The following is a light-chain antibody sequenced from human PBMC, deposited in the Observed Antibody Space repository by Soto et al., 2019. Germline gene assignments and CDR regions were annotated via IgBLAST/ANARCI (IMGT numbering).Light chain of an antibody. Sequence: EILLTQSPGTLSLSPGERATLSCRASQSVSNNYLAWYQQKPGKARRLLIYGASNRATGIPDRLSGSGSGTDFTLTISRLEPEDSAVYYCQQYGSSGTFGQGTKVDIK. J-gene: IGKJ1*01. CDR1: QSVSNNY. CDR3: QQYGSSGT. V-gene: IGKV3-20*01. CDR2: GAS.